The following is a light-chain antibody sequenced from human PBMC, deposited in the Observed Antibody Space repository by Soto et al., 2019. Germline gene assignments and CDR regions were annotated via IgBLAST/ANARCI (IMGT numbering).Light chain of an antibody. Sequence: QSALTQSASVSGSPGQSITISCTGTSSDIGGYKFVSWYQQHPGKAPKLIIYEVNNRPSGISNRFSGSKSGNTASLTISGLQAEDEADYYCSSYMSTNTLGFRGGTKHTVL. CDR3: SSYMSTNTLG. V-gene: IGLV2-14*01. CDR2: EVN. CDR1: SSDIGGYKF. J-gene: IGLJ3*02.